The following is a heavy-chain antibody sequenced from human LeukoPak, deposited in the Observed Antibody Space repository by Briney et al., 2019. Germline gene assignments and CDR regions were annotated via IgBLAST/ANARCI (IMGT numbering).Heavy chain of an antibody. CDR1: GGSFSGYY. CDR3: ARGYDLFDY. D-gene: IGHD3-22*01. CDR2: INHSGST. V-gene: IGHV4-34*01. J-gene: IGHJ4*02. Sequence: KSSETLSLTCAVYGGSFSGYYWSWIRQPPGKGLEWIGEINHSGSTNYNPSLKSRVTISVDTSRNQFSLKRSSVTAADTAVYYCARGYDLFDYWGQGTLLTVSS.